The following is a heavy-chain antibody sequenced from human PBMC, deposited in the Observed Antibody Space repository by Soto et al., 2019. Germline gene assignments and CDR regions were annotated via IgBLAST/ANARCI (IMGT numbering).Heavy chain of an antibody. CDR1: GYTXTIYD. V-gene: IGHV1-8*01. Sequence: ASVKVXCKASGYTXTIYDINWVRQATGQGLEWMGWMNPNSGNTGYAQKFQGRVTMTSNTSISTAYKELSSLRSEDTPVYYCGRERSSVGFVYWGQGILVTVSS. D-gene: IGHD6-19*01. CDR2: MNPNSGNT. CDR3: GRERSSVGFVY. J-gene: IGHJ4*02.